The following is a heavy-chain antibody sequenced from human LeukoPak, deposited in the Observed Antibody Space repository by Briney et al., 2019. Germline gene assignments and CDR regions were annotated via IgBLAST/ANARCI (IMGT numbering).Heavy chain of an antibody. CDR1: GGSFSGYY. D-gene: IGHD6-13*01. Sequence: SETLSLTCAVYGGSFSGYYWSWIRQPPGKGLEWIGEINHSGSTNYNPSLKSRVTISVDTSKNQFSLKLSSVTAADTAVYYCARRGSSWYYWYFDLWGRGTLVTVSS. CDR3: ARRGSSWYYWYFDL. CDR2: INHSGST. V-gene: IGHV4-34*01. J-gene: IGHJ2*01.